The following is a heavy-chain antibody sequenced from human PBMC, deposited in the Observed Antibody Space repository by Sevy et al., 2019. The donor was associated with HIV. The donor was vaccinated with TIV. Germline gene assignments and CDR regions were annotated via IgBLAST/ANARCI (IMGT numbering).Heavy chain of an antibody. V-gene: IGHV3-30*18. CDR2: ISHDGINE. Sequence: GGSLRLSCTGSGFSFSYYGIHWVRQAPGKGLDWVALISHDGINEYYADSVKGRFTISRDNSKNTVYLEMNRPRNEDTAIYFCANAYSGSYSHSYLYALDVWGQGTTVTVSS. D-gene: IGHD1-26*01. CDR1: GFSFSYYG. CDR3: ANAYSGSYSHSYLYALDV. J-gene: IGHJ6*02.